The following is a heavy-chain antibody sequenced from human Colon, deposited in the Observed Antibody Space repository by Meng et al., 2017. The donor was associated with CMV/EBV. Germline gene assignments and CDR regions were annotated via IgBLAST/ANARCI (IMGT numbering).Heavy chain of an antibody. Sequence: GESLKISCGVSGFSFRNCGMSWVRQAPGKGLEWVSSISPSGEFTYYGDSVKGRFTVSRDNTKNLLYLEMNSLTADDTAVYFCARDFKVGRPWGQGTLVTVSS. D-gene: IGHD1-26*01. J-gene: IGHJ5*02. CDR1: GFSFRNCG. V-gene: IGHV3-21*04. CDR3: ARDFKVGRP. CDR2: ISPSGEFT.